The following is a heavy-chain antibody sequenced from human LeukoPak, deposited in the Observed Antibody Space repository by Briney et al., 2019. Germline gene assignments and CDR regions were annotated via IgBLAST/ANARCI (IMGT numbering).Heavy chain of an antibody. V-gene: IGHV3-48*02. CDR3: ARASRTPYDFPYYYMDV. CDR1: GFTFSSYS. D-gene: IGHD3-3*01. Sequence: GGSLRLSCAASGFTFSSYSMNWVRQAPGKGLEWVSYISSSSSTIYYADSVKGRFTISRDNAKNSLYLQMNSLRDEDTAVYYCARASRTPYDFPYYYMDVWGKGTTVTVSS. CDR2: ISSSSSTI. J-gene: IGHJ6*03.